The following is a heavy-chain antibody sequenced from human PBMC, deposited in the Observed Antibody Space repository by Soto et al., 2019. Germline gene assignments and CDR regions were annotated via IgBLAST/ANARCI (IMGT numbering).Heavy chain of an antibody. V-gene: IGHV1-18*04. CDR2: ISAYNGNT. Sequence: ASVKVSCKSSGYTFTSYGISWVRQAPGQGLEWMGWISAYNGNTNYAQKLQGRVTMTTDTSTSTAYMELRSLRSDDTAVYYCARDSPQIYSNYRRYYYYYGMDVWG. CDR1: GYTFTSYG. CDR3: ARDSPQIYSNYRRYYYYYGMDV. J-gene: IGHJ6*02. D-gene: IGHD4-4*01.